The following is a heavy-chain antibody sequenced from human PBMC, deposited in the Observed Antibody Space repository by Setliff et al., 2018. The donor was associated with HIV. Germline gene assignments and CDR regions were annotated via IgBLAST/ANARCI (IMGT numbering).Heavy chain of an antibody. Sequence: GASVKVSCKASGYTFTGYYMHWVRQAPGQGLEWMGRINPNSGGTNYAQKFQGRVTMTRDTSISTAYMELSRLRSGDTAVYYCASLEYSSSSTRGHYYYMDVWGKGTTVTVSS. CDR3: ASLEYSSSSTRGHYYYMDV. CDR1: GYTFTGYY. CDR2: INPNSGGT. D-gene: IGHD6-6*01. J-gene: IGHJ6*03. V-gene: IGHV1-2*06.